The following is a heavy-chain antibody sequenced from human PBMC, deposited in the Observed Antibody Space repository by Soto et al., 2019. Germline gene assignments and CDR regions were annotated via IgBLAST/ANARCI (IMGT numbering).Heavy chain of an antibody. V-gene: IGHV3-49*04. CDR2: IRSKAYGGTT. CDR1: GFTFGDYA. CDR3: TRDRTSSGYYCDY. J-gene: IGHJ4*02. Sequence: AGGSLRLSCTASGFTFGDYAMSWVRQAPGKGLEWVGFIRSKAYGGTTEYAASVKGRFTISRDDSKSIAYLQMNSLKTEDTAVYYCTRDRTSSGYYCDYWGQGTLVTVSS. D-gene: IGHD3-22*01.